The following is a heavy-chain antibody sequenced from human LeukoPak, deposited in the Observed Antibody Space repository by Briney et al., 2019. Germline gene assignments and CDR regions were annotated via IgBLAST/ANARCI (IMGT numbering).Heavy chain of an antibody. D-gene: IGHD5-12*01. CDR1: GFTFSRYW. CDR3: ARDSPGYGGYSY. Sequence: GRSLRLSCAASGFTFSRYWMTWVRQAPGKGRESGANIKEDGSAKYYVDSMTCRFTISRDNAKNSLYLQIPSLRAEDTAVYYCARDSPGYGGYSYWGQGTLVTVPS. V-gene: IGHV3-7*04. CDR2: IKEDGSAK. J-gene: IGHJ4*02.